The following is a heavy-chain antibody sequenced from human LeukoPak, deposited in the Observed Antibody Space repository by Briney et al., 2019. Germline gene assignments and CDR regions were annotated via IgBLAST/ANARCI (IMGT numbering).Heavy chain of an antibody. V-gene: IGHV1-8*01. CDR2: MNPNSGNT. J-gene: IGHJ4*02. D-gene: IGHD2-2*02. CDR1: GYTFTSYD. CDR3: ARGPVYCSSTSCYTGFDY. Sequence: GASVKVSCKASGYTFTSYDINWVRQATGQGPEWMGWMNPNSGNTGYAQKFQGRVTMTRNTCISTAYMELSSLRSEDTAVYYCARGPVYCSSTSCYTGFDYWGQGTLVTVSS.